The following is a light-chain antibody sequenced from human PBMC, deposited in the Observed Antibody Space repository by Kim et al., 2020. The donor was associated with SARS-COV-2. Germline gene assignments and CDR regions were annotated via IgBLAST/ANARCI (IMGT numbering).Light chain of an antibody. Sequence: GTQKEKLTVPCRASQDITTKLHWYQKKPDQSPKLLIKYASQSVSGVPSRFSGSGSGTDFTLNINGLEAEDAATYFCHQSTSFPLTFGGGTKVDIK. V-gene: IGKV6-21*01. J-gene: IGKJ4*01. CDR2: YAS. CDR3: HQSTSFPLT. CDR1: QDITTK.